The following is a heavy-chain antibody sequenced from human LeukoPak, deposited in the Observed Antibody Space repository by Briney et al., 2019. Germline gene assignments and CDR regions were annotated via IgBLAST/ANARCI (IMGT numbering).Heavy chain of an antibody. CDR1: GYTFTSYG. D-gene: IGHD6-19*01. Sequence: ASVKVSCKASGYTFTSYGISWVRQAPGQGLEWMGWISAYNGNTNYAQKLQGRVTMTTDTSTSTAYMELRSLRSDDTAVYYCARAKYSSGWYELDYWGQGTLVTVSS. V-gene: IGHV1-18*01. J-gene: IGHJ4*02. CDR2: ISAYNGNT. CDR3: ARAKYSSGWYELDY.